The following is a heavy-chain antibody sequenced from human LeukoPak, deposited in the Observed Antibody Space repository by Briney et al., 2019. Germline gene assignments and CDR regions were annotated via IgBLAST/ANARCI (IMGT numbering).Heavy chain of an antibody. CDR2: IYYSGST. V-gene: IGHV4-39*01. CDR3: ARLLPTFPDY. D-gene: IGHD2/OR15-2a*01. CDR1: GGSISSSSYY. J-gene: IGHJ4*02. Sequence: SETLSLTCTVSGGSISSSSYYWGWIRQPPGKGLEWIGSIYYSGSTYYNPSLKGRVTISVDTSKNQFSLKLSSVTAADTAVYYCARLLPTFPDYWGQGTLVTVSS.